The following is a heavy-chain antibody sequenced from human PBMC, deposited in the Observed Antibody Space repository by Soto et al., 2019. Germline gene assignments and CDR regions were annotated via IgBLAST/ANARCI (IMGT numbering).Heavy chain of an antibody. D-gene: IGHD6-6*01. Sequence: PATVTCRASVDSISIYAISWLRHAPGQGLEWMGGIIPIFGTANYAQKFQGRVTITADESTSTAYMELSSLRSEDTAVYYCARDGSIAARRGLYYFDYWGQGTLVTVSS. CDR3: ARDGSIAARRGLYYFDY. J-gene: IGHJ4*02. CDR2: IIPIFGTA. CDR1: VDSISIYA. V-gene: IGHV1-69*13.